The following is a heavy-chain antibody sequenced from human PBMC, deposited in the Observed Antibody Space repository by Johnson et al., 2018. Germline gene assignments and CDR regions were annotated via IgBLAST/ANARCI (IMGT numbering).Heavy chain of an antibody. J-gene: IGHJ6*02. CDR2: INHSGNT. D-gene: IGHD3-10*01. CDR1: GGSFSGYY. CDR3: AREGSVIGRGGMDV. Sequence: QVQLQQWGAGLLKPSETLSLTCAVYGGSFSGYYWSWIRQPPGKGLEWIGEINHSGNTNYSPSLKSRVTISVDTSKNQFSLKLSSVTAADTAVYYCAREGSVIGRGGMDVWGQGTTVTVSS. V-gene: IGHV4-34*01.